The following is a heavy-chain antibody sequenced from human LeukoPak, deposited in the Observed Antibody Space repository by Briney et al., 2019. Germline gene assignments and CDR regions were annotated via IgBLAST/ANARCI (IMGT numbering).Heavy chain of an antibody. Sequence: ASVKVSCKASGGTFSSYAISWVRQAPGQGVEWMGGIIPIFGTANYAQKFQGRVTITADESTSTAYMELSSLRSEDTAVYYCARPELGYCSSTSCYEVRFDPWGQGTLVTVSS. CDR1: GGTFSSYA. J-gene: IGHJ5*02. CDR2: IIPIFGTA. CDR3: ARPELGYCSSTSCYEVRFDP. D-gene: IGHD2-2*01. V-gene: IGHV1-69*13.